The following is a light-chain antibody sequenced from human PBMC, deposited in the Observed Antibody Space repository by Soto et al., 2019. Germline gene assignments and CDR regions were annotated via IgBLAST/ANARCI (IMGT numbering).Light chain of an antibody. J-gene: IGLJ3*02. CDR2: DVS. Sequence: QSALTQPHSVSGSPGQSVTNSCTGTSSDVGGYNYVSWYQHHPGKAPKLVICDVSKRPSGVPDRFSGSKSGNTASLTISGLQAEDEADYYCCSFAGSYTWVFGGGTKLTVL. V-gene: IGLV2-11*01. CDR3: CSFAGSYTWV. CDR1: SSDVGGYNY.